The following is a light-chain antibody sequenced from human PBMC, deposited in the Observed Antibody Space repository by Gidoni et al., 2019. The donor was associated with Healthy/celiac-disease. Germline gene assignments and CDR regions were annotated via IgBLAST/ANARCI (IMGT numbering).Light chain of an antibody. J-gene: IGKJ1*01. V-gene: IGKV4-1*01. Sequence: DILMTQSPDSLALSLGERATSKCKSTQSVLDSSKNKNFLAWYQQKAGQPPKLLLYWASTRESGVPGRFSGSGSGTDFSLISSGLQAEDVALYYCQQYYTVPHTFGQGTKVEIK. CDR2: WAS. CDR1: QSVLDSSKNKNF. CDR3: QQYYTVPHT.